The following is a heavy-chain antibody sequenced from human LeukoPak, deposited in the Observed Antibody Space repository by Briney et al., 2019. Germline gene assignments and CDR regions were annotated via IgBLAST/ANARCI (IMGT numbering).Heavy chain of an antibody. CDR1: GGSISSYY. CDR3: ARGDYGDYSFYWYFDL. D-gene: IGHD4-17*01. CDR2: IYYSGST. V-gene: IGHV4-59*01. J-gene: IGHJ2*01. Sequence: PSDTLSLTCTVSGGSISSYYWSWIRQPPGKGLEWIGYIYYSGSTNYNPSLKSRVTISVDTSKNHFSLKLSSVTAADTAVYYCARGDYGDYSFYWYFDLWGRGTLVTVSS.